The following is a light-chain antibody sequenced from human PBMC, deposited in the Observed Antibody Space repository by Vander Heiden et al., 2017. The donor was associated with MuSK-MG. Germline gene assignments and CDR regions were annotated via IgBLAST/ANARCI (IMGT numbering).Light chain of an antibody. J-gene: IGKJ4*01. Sequence: DIQMTQSPSSLSASVGDRVTITCRASQSISNYLGWYQQKPGRAPKLLIFPASSLQSGVPSRFTGSGSGADFTLTISRLQPEDFATYYCQQSDNTPLTFGGGTKVXIK. V-gene: IGKV1-39*01. CDR2: PAS. CDR1: QSISNY. CDR3: QQSDNTPLT.